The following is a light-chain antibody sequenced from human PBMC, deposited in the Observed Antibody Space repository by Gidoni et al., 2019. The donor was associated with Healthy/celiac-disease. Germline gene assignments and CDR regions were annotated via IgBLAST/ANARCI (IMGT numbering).Light chain of an antibody. CDR1: KLGDKY. CDR3: QAWDSSTSFVV. V-gene: IGLV3-1*01. Sequence: SYELTQPPSVSVSPGQTASITCSGDKLGDKYACWYQQKPGQSPVLVIYQDSKRPSGIPERFSGSSSGNTATLTISGTQAMDEADYYCQAWDSSTSFVVFGGGTKLTVL. CDR2: QDS. J-gene: IGLJ2*01.